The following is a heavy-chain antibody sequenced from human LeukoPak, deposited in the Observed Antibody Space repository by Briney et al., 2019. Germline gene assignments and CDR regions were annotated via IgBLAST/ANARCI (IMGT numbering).Heavy chain of an antibody. CDR1: AFTFPTYG. J-gene: IGHJ6*03. D-gene: IGHD3-10*01. CDR3: AAKTRLSAVTSYYYVDV. CDR2: ITESGDNT. Sequence: GGSLRLSCAASAFTFPTYGMIWVRQAPGKGLEWVSSITESGDNTYYADSVKGRCTISRDNSKNTLYLQMNSLRAEDTAVYYCAAKTRLSAVTSYYYVDVWGKGTTATVSS. V-gene: IGHV3-23*01.